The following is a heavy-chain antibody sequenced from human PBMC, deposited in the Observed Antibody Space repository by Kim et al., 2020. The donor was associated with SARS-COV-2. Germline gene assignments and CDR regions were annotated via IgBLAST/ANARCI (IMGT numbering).Heavy chain of an antibody. V-gene: IGHV5-51*01. J-gene: IGHJ4*02. D-gene: IGHD3-9*01. CDR3: AGGGFGGYFDCLDY. CDR2: T. Sequence: TRYSPPFQGQVTISADKSISTAYLQWSSLKASDTAMYYCAGGGFGGYFDCLDYWGQGTLVTVSS.